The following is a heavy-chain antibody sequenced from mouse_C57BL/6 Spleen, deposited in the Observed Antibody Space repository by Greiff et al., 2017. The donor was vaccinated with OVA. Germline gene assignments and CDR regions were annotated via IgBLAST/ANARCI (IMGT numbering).Heavy chain of an antibody. CDR1: GYTFTDYY. V-gene: IGHV1-26*01. CDR2: INPNNGGT. Sequence: EVQLQQSGPELVKPGASVKISCKASGYTFTDYYMNWVKQSHGKSLEWIGDINPNNGGTSYNQKFKGKATLTVDKSSSTAYMELRSLTSEDSAVCNCARGGYYSEYWGQGTTLTVSS. J-gene: IGHJ2*01. CDR3: ARGGYYSEY.